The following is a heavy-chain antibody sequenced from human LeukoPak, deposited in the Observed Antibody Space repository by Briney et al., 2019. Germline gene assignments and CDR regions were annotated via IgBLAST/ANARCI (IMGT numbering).Heavy chain of an antibody. CDR2: INPNSGGT. V-gene: IGHV1-2*02. Sequence: GASVKVSCKASGYTFTCYYMHWVRQAPGQGLEWMGWINPNSGGTNYAQKFQGRVTMTRDTSISTAYMELSRLRSDDTAVYYCARAPRGDIFTGYPFDYWGQGTLVTVSS. D-gene: IGHD3-9*01. CDR1: GYTFTCYY. CDR3: ARAPRGDIFTGYPFDY. J-gene: IGHJ4*02.